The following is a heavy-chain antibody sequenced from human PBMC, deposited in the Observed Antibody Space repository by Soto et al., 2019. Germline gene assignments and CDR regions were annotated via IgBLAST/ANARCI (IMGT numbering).Heavy chain of an antibody. CDR2: IIPIFGTA. Sequence: SVKVSCKASGGTFSSYAISWVRQAPGQGLEWMGGIIPIFGTANYAQKFQGRVTITADESTSTAYMELSSLRSEDTAVYYCARLRGMVRGPLDYWGQGTLVTVSS. J-gene: IGHJ4*02. CDR3: ARLRGMVRGPLDY. V-gene: IGHV1-69*13. CDR1: GGTFSSYA. D-gene: IGHD3-10*01.